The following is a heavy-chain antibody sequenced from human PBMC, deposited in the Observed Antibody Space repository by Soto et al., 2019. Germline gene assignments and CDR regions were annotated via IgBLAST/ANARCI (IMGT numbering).Heavy chain of an antibody. J-gene: IGHJ4*02. Sequence: PGGSLRLSCAASGFTFSSYSMNWVRQAPGKGLEWVSSISSSSSYIYYADSVKGRFTISRDDAKNSLYLQMNSLRAEDTAVYYCARDLWRTYSRGTHNDDRGQGTMDTVDS. V-gene: IGHV3-21*01. CDR2: ISSSSSYI. CDR1: GFTFSSYS. D-gene: IGHD6-13*01. CDR3: ARDLWRTYSRGTHNDD.